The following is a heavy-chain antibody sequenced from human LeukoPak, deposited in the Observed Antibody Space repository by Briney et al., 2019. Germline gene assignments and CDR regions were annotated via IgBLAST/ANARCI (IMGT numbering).Heavy chain of an antibody. J-gene: IGHJ1*01. CDR3: ARDSGPSFDLTVATPKAEYFQH. CDR2: IYSGGNT. Sequence: GGSLRLSCTASGVTVSGNYMSWVRQAPGKGLDWVSVIYSGGNTFYADSVKGRFTISRDNSKNTVYLQMSNLRAEDTAVYYCARDSGPSFDLTVATPKAEYFQHWGQGTLVTVSS. CDR1: GVTVSGNY. V-gene: IGHV3-66*01. D-gene: IGHD2-15*01.